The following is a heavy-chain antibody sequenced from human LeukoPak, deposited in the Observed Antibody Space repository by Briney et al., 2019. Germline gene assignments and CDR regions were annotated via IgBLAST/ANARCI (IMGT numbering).Heavy chain of an antibody. CDR2: IYPGNSDT. V-gene: IGHV5-78*01. Sequence: GESLRISCKTSGYSFTSYWIHWVRQMPGKELEWMGSIYPGNSDTRYSPSFQGQVTISADKSISTAYLQWSSLKASDTAMYYCARHGSSWSPYYYYYMDVWGKGTTVTVSS. D-gene: IGHD6-13*01. J-gene: IGHJ6*03. CDR1: GYSFTSYW. CDR3: ARHGSSWSPYYYYYMDV.